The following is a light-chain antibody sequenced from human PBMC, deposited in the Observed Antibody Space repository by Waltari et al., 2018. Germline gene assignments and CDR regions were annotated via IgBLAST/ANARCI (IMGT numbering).Light chain of an antibody. Sequence: QSALTQPASVSGSPGQSITISCTGTSSDCGNYHLVSWYQPLPGNAPQLMIYEAIKRPSGVSNCSCCSKSGNTASLASSGLQAEHGAVYYCCSYAGSSSLPYVCGSGTKVTVL. V-gene: IGLV2-23*01. J-gene: IGLJ1*01. CDR1: SSDCGNYHL. CDR2: EAI. CDR3: CSYAGSSSLPYV.